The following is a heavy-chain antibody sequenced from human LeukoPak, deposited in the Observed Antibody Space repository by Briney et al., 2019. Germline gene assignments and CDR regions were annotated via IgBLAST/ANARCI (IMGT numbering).Heavy chain of an antibody. CDR3: ARGKSSSWNNKREFDY. D-gene: IGHD6-13*01. Sequence: PSETLSLTCTVSGGSISSSDYYWSWIRQPPGKGLEWIGEINHSGSTNYNPSLKSRVTISVDTSKNQFSLKLSSVTAADTAVYYCARGKSSSWNNKREFDYWGQGTLVTVSS. CDR1: GGSISSSDYY. V-gene: IGHV4-39*07. CDR2: INHSGST. J-gene: IGHJ4*02.